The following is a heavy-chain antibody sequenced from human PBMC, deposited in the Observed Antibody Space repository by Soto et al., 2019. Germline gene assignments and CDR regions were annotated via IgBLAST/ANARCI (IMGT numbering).Heavy chain of an antibody. J-gene: IGHJ4*02. V-gene: IGHV3-33*01. CDR2: IWLDAINK. Sequence: QVQLVESGGGVVQPGRSLTLSCAASGFSFSTYDMHWVRQLPGKGLERVADIWLDAINKYYAESVNGRFYISRDNSKNTLFLQMNSLRNEDTAVYYCARGGRRGNVKFFDYWGRGTLVTVSS. D-gene: IGHD3-10*02. CDR3: ARGGRRGNVKFFDY. CDR1: GFSFSTYD.